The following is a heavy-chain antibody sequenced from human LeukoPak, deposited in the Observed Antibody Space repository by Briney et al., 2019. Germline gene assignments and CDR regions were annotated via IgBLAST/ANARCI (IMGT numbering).Heavy chain of an antibody. CDR1: GFTFSSYG. J-gene: IGHJ4*02. D-gene: IGHD5-24*01. V-gene: IGHV3-33*01. CDR3: ARDFSLQLFDY. CDR2: TWSDGSYK. Sequence: PGGSLRLSRAASGFTFSSYGFHWVRQAPGKGLEWVAVTWSDGSYKYYADSVKGRFTISRDDSKNTLYLQMNSLRAEDTAVYYCARDFSLQLFDYWGQGTLVTVSS.